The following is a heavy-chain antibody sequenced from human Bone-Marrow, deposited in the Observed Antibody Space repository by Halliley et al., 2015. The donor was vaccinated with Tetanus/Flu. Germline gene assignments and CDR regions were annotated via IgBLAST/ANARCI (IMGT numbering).Heavy chain of an antibody. CDR1: EFTLSSYE. D-gene: IGHD1-26*01. CDR3: ARGISGSYYRYFDY. V-gene: IGHV3-48*03. CDR2: ISSSGSLI. J-gene: IGHJ4*02. Sequence: SLRLSCAASEFTLSSYEMNWVRQAPGKGLEWVSYISSSGSLISYADSVKGRFTISRDNAENSLYLQMNSLRAEDTAVYYCARGISGSYYRYFDYWGQGTLVTVSS.